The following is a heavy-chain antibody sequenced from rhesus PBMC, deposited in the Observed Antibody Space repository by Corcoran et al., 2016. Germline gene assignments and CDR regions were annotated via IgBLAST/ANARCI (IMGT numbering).Heavy chain of an antibody. Sequence: QVHLQESGPGLVKPSETLSLTCAVPGYSIGSVYGWGWIRQPPGKGLEWIGQIYGGSGSTYYNPSLKSRVTVSKDTSKNQFSLKLSSVTAADTAVYYCARVGSGYLYYFDYWGQGVLVTVSS. CDR2: IYGGSGST. V-gene: IGHV4-127*01. CDR1: GYSIGSVYG. D-gene: IGHD3-28*01. CDR3: ARVGSGYLYYFDY. J-gene: IGHJ4*01.